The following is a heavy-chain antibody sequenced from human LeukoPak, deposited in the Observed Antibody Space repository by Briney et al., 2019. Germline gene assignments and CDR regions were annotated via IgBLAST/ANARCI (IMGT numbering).Heavy chain of an antibody. CDR1: GFTFSTYW. J-gene: IGHJ4*02. D-gene: IGHD2-15*01. CDR2: INSDGTRT. CDR3: ARDLGYCSGGSCYPRGFDY. Sequence: GGSLRLSCSASGFTFSTYWMHWVRQAPGKGLVWVSRINSDGTRTSYADSVKGRFTISRDNAKNTLYLQMNSLRAEDTAVYYCARDLGYCSGGSCYPRGFDYWGQGTLVTVSS. V-gene: IGHV3-74*01.